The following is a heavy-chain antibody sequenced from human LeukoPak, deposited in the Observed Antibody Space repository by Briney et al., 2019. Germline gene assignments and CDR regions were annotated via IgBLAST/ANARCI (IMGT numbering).Heavy chain of an antibody. V-gene: IGHV3-7*01. D-gene: IGHD6-13*01. CDR2: IKRDGSEK. Sequence: GGSLRLSCAASGFTFSSYWMSWVRQAPGKGLEWVANIKRDGSEKYYVDSVKGRFTISRDNAKNSLYLQMNSLRAEDTAVYYCAREYSSSSGDAFDIWGQGTMVTVSS. CDR3: AREYSSSSGDAFDI. CDR1: GFTFSSYW. J-gene: IGHJ3*02.